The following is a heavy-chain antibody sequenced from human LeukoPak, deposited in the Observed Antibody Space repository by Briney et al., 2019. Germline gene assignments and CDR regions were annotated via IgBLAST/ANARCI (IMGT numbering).Heavy chain of an antibody. CDR2: ISGVASDI. CDR3: ARGGALGMDV. V-gene: IGHV3-11*01. Sequence: GGSLRLSCAASGFTFSDYYMTWIRQAPGKGLEWVSYISGVASDIHSADSVKGRFTISRDNAKSSVYLQMSSLRAEDTAVYYCARGGALGMDVWGQGTTVTVSS. J-gene: IGHJ6*02. D-gene: IGHD1-26*01. CDR1: GFTFSDYY.